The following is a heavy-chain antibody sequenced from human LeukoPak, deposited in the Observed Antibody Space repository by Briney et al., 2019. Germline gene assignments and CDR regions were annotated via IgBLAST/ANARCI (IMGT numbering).Heavy chain of an antibody. CDR3: AKDIGTGYYYGMDV. CDR2: ISWNSGSI. CDR1: GFTFDDYA. J-gene: IGHJ6*02. Sequence: GRSLRLSCAASGFTFDDYAMHWVRQAPGKGLEWVSGISWNSGSIGYADSVKGRFTISRDNAKNSLYLQMNSLRAEDTALYYCAKDIGTGYYYGMDVWGQGTTVTVSS. V-gene: IGHV3-9*01.